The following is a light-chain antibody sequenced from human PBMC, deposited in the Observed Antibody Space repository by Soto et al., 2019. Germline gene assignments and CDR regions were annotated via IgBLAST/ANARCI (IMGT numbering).Light chain of an antibody. CDR1: QSISRY. CDR2: AAS. CDR3: QQRYNWPLT. V-gene: IGKV1-39*01. J-gene: IGKJ4*01. Sequence: QSASSLSSSLGDRVTITCRASQSISRYLDWYQQKPGQAPKLLIYAASSWESGIPARFSGSGSGTDFTLTISSLEPEDFAVYYCQQRYNWPLTFGQGTKVDIK.